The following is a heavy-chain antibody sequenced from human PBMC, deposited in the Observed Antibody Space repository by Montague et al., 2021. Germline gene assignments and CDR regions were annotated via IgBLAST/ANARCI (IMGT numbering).Heavy chain of an antibody. CDR3: ARHVIGNYGMDV. V-gene: IGHV4-39*01. CDR2: IYYSGST. D-gene: IGHD3-16*02. J-gene: IGHJ6*02. CDR1: GGSISSSSYY. Sequence: SETLSLTCTVSGGSISSSSYYWGWIRPPPGKGLEWIGSIYYSGSTYYNPYLKSRVTISVDTSKNQFSLKLSSVTAADTAVYYCARHVIGNYGMDVWGQGTTVTVSS.